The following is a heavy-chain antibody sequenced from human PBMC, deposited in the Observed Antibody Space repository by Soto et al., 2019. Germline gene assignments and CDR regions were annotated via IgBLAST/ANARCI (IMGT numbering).Heavy chain of an antibody. CDR3: AKDFGGLGTAAH. D-gene: IGHD3-16*01. Sequence: EVQLLESVGGLVQPGGSLRLSCAASGFTFSSYAMSWVRQAPGKGLEWVSDISGSGGSTYYADSVKGRFTISRDNSKNTLYLQMNSLRAEDTAVYYCAKDFGGLGTAAHWGQGTLVTVSS. J-gene: IGHJ4*02. V-gene: IGHV3-23*01. CDR1: GFTFSSYA. CDR2: ISGSGGST.